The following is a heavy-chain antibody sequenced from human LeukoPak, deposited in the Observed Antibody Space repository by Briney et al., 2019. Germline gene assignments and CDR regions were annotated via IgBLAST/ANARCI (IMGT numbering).Heavy chain of an antibody. V-gene: IGHV1-69*13. CDR2: IIPIFGTA. D-gene: IGHD2-2*01. J-gene: IGHJ6*04. CDR3: ARNAVPDRPFSGMDV. Sequence: SVKVSCKASGGTFSSYAISWVRQAPGQGLGWMGGIIPIFGTANYAQKFQGRVTITADESTSTAYMELSSLRSEDTAVYYCARNAVPDRPFSGMDVWGKGTTVTVSS. CDR1: GGTFSSYA.